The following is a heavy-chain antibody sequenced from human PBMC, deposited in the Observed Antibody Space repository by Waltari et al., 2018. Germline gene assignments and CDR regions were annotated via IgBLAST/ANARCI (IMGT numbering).Heavy chain of an antibody. Sequence: QLQLQESGPGLVEPSGTLSLSCAVPGDSVSHTYWWSWVRQSPQTGLGWKGQVHGSGRSNYSPSLASRVTVSLDTSKNAFSLKVTSATAADTAVYYCARDRGRGLYLDTWGPGTLVTVSP. D-gene: IGHD2-15*01. J-gene: IGHJ5*02. CDR1: GDSVSHTYW. V-gene: IGHV4-4*02. CDR3: ARDRGRGLYLDT. CDR2: VHGSGRS.